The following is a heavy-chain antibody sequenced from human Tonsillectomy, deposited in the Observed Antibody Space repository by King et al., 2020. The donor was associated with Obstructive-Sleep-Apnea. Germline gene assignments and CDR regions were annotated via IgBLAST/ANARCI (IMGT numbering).Heavy chain of an antibody. J-gene: IGHJ4*02. D-gene: IGHD3-10*01. CDR1: GYTFTSNG. CDR2: ISGYNGKT. V-gene: IGHV1-18*04. Sequence: VQLVESGAEVKNPGASVKVSCEPSGYTFTSNGINWVRQAPGQGLEWMGWISGYNGKTKYGQKFNDRFTMTIDTSTTTAHMELRSLTSDDTAFYYCARAPPSMIRGVADYWGQGTLVTVSS. CDR3: ARAPPSMIRGVADY.